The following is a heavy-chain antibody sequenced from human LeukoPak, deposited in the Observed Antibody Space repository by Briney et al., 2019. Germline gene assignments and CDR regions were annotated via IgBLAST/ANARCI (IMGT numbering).Heavy chain of an antibody. Sequence: PGGSLRLSCAASGFTFSGYAMSWVRQAPGKGLEWVSAISGSGGSTYYADSVKGRFTLSRDNSKNTLYLQMNSLRAEDTAVYYCAKAIYCSSTSCYFFDYWGQGTLVTVSS. CDR3: AKAIYCSSTSCYFFDY. J-gene: IGHJ4*02. CDR2: ISGSGGST. CDR1: GFTFSGYA. D-gene: IGHD2-2*01. V-gene: IGHV3-23*01.